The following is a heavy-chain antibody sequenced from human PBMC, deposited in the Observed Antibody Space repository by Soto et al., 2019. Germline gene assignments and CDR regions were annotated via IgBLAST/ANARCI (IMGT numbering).Heavy chain of an antibody. CDR1: GFTFSSYG. CDR2: ISYDGSNK. CDR3: AKDGYSGYDWGIDY. V-gene: IGHV3-30*18. Sequence: SLRLSCAASGFTFSSYGMHWVRQAPGKGLEWVAVISYDGSNKYYADSVKGRFTISRDNSKNTLYLQMNSLRAEDTAVYYCAKDGYSGYDWGIDYWGQGTLVTVSS. J-gene: IGHJ4*02. D-gene: IGHD5-12*01.